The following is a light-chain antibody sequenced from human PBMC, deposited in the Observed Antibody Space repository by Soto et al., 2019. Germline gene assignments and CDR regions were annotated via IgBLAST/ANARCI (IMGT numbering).Light chain of an antibody. CDR2: ANS. CDR3: QSYDSSLSRSV. V-gene: IGLV1-40*01. Sequence: QSVLTQPPSVSGAPGQGVTISCTGSSSNIGAGFDVHWYQLLPGTAPKLLIYANSNRPSGVPDRFSGSKSGTSASLAITGLQAEDEADYYCQSYDSSLSRSVFGGGTQLTVL. CDR1: SSNIGAGFD. J-gene: IGLJ2*01.